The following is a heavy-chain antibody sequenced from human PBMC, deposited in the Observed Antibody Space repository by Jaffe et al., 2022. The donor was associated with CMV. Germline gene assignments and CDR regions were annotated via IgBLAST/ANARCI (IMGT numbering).Heavy chain of an antibody. CDR3: ARLSSWTFDP. CDR2: IYYIGST. CDR1: AGSISTYY. V-gene: IGHV4-59*08. Sequence: QVQLQESGPGLVKPSETLSLTCTVSAGSISTYYWSWIRQPPGKRLEWIGYIYYIGSTNYNPSLKSRVTISVDTSKNQFSLKLSSVTAADTAVYYCARLSSWTFDPWGQGTLVTVSS. D-gene: IGHD6-13*01. J-gene: IGHJ5*02.